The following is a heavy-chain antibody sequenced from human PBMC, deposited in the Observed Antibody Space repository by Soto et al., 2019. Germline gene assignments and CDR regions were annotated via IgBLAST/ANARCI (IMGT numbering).Heavy chain of an antibody. CDR2: IYYSGST. Sequence: PETLSLTCTVSGGSISSYYWSWIRQPPGKGLAWIGYIYYSGSTNYNPSPKSRVTISVDTSKNQFSLKLSSVTAADTAVSYWAKDGGMVVAGSTGGFGYGARVSLVTDSS. CDR1: GGSISSYY. J-gene: IGHJ4*02. V-gene: IGHV4-59*01. D-gene: IGHD2-15*01. CDR3: AKDGGMVVAGSTGGFGY.